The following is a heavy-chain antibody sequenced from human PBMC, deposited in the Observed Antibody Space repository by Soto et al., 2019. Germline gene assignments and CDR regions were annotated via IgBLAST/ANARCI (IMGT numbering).Heavy chain of an antibody. J-gene: IGHJ1*01. Sequence: LRLSCAASGFTFTSYAMNWVRQAPGKGLEWVSAISGSGGSTYYADSVKGRFTISRDNSKNTLYLQMNSLRAEDTALYYCATGYSSGWYEYFQHWGQGTLVTVSS. CDR2: ISGSGGST. CDR3: ATGYSSGWYEYFQH. D-gene: IGHD6-19*01. V-gene: IGHV3-23*01. CDR1: GFTFTSYA.